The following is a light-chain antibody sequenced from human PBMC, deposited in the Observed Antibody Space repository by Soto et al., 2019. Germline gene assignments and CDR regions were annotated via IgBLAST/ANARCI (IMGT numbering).Light chain of an antibody. CDR2: VGTGGIVG. V-gene: IGLV9-49*01. Sequence: QLVLTQPPSASASLGASVTLTCTLSSGYSNYKVDWYQQRPGKGPRFVMRVGTGGIVGSKGDGIPDRFSGSILGNKAALTITGAQADDESDYYCVLYMVSDIVVFGGGTKLTVL. CDR1: SGYSNYK. J-gene: IGLJ2*01. CDR3: VLYMVSDIVV.